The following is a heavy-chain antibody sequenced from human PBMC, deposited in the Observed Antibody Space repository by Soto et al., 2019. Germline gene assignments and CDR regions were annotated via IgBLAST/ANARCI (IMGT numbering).Heavy chain of an antibody. Sequence: ASVKVACKVSGYTLTESSMHWVLQAPGKGLEWMGGFDPEDGETIYAQKFQGRVTMTEDTSTDTAYMELSSLRSEDTAVYYCATVTSGYDFNGFFWGQGTLVTVSS. CDR1: GYTLTESS. D-gene: IGHD5-12*01. CDR2: FDPEDGET. CDR3: ATVTSGYDFNGFF. V-gene: IGHV1-24*01. J-gene: IGHJ4*02.